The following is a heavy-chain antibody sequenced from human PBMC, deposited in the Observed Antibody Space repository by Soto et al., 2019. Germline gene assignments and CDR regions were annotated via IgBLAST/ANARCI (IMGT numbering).Heavy chain of an antibody. D-gene: IGHD1-1*01. CDR3: ARVRIAPSQLYYMDV. Sequence: SGPTLVNPTQTLTLTCTFSGFSLSTSGMCVSWIRQPPGKALEWLARIDWDDDKYYSTSLKARLTISKDTSKNQVVLTMTNMDPVDTATYYCARVRIAPSQLYYMDVWGKGTTVTVSS. J-gene: IGHJ6*03. V-gene: IGHV2-70*11. CDR1: GFSLSTSGMC. CDR2: IDWDDDK.